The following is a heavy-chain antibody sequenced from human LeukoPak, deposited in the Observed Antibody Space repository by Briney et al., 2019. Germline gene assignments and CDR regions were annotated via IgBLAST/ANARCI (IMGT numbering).Heavy chain of an antibody. V-gene: IGHV4-59*01. J-gene: IGHJ6*02. CDR3: ARDFIPYGTDV. CDR2: IYYSGST. Sequence: PSETLSLTCTVSGGSISSYYWSWIRQPPGKGLEWIGYIYYSGSTNYNPSLKSRVTISVDTSKNQFSLKLSSVTAADTAVYYCARDFIPYGTDVWGQGTTVTVSS. CDR1: GGSISSYY. D-gene: IGHD3-16*02.